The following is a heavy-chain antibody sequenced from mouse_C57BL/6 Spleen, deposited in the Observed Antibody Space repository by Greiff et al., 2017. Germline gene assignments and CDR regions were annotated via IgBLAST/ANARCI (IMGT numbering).Heavy chain of an antibody. CDR2: IYPGSGNT. CDR1: GYSFTSSY. D-gene: IGHD2-2*01. CDR3: ARSWLHLAMDY. Sequence: QVQLKESGPELVKPGASVKISCKASGYSFTSSYIHWVKQRPGQGLEWIGWIYPGSGNTKYNEKFKGKATLTADTSSSTAYMQLSSLTSEDSAVYYCARSWLHLAMDYWGQGTSVTVSS. J-gene: IGHJ4*01. V-gene: IGHV1-66*01.